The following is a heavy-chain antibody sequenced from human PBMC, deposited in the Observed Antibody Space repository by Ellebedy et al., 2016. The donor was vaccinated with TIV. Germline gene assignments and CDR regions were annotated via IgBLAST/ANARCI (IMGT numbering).Heavy chain of an antibody. CDR1: GASISSGNYY. CDR3: ARDWTRGGGYIPHWFDP. D-gene: IGHD5-24*01. J-gene: IGHJ5*02. CDR2: IYDSGNT. Sequence: MPSETLSLTCTVSGASISSGNYYWNWIRQAPGKGMEWIGYIYDSGNTYYNPSLQSRFLLSLDTSKSQFSLTLRSMTAADTAVYFCARDWTRGGGYIPHWFDPWGQGTLVAVSS. V-gene: IGHV4-30-4*01.